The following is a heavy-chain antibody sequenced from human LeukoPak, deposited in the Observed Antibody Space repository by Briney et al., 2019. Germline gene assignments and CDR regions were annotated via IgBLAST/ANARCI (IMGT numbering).Heavy chain of an antibody. V-gene: IGHV3-30*04. D-gene: IGHD6-13*01. J-gene: IGHJ4*02. CDR2: ISYDGSNK. CDR3: ASRHGSWYYFDY. Sequence: ERSLRLSCAASGFTFSSYAMHWVRQAPGKGLEWVAVISYDGSNKYYADSVKGRFTISRDNSKNTLYLQMNSLRAEDTAVYYCASRHGSWYYFDYWGQGTLVTVSS. CDR1: GFTFSSYA.